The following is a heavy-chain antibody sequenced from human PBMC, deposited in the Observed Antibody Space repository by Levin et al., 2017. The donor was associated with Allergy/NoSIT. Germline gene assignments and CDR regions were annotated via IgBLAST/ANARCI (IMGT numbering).Heavy chain of an antibody. CDR3: ARAGPNLRNSGSGSYYREYDYYYYYMDG. D-gene: IGHD3-10*01. CDR2: INHSGST. Sequence: ASETLSLTCAVYGGSFSGYYWSWIRQPPGKGLEWIGEINHSGSTNYNPSLKSRVTISVDTSKNQFSLKLSSLTAADTAVYYCARAGPNLRNSGSGSYYREYDYYYYYMDGWGKGTTVTVSS. V-gene: IGHV4-34*01. J-gene: IGHJ6*03. CDR1: GGSFSGYY.